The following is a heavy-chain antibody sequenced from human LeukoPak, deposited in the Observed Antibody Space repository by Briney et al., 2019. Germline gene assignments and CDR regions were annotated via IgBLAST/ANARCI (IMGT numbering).Heavy chain of an antibody. J-gene: IGHJ6*02. Sequence: SETLSLTCTVSGGSISSYYWSWIGQPPGKGLEWIGYIYYSGSTNYNPSLKSRVTISVDTSKNQFSLKLSSVTAADTAVYYCARVPADYDFWSGYYPHYYYGMDVWGQGTTVTVSS. CDR2: IYYSGST. D-gene: IGHD3-3*01. CDR1: GGSISSYY. V-gene: IGHV4-59*01. CDR3: ARVPADYDFWSGYYPHYYYGMDV.